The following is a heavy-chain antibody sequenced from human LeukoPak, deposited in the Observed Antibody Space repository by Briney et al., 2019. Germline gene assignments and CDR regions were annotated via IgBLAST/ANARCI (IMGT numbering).Heavy chain of an antibody. CDR2: IEQDGSEK. CDR1: GFTFSNYW. V-gene: IGHV3-7*01. J-gene: IGHJ4*02. D-gene: IGHD3-10*01. CDR3: ARDPYYNGSWSYFVEY. Sequence: GGSLRLFCAASGFTFSNYWMSWVRQAPGKGLEWVANIEQDGSEKYYVGSVKGRFTISRDNAKNSLYLQINSLRAEDTAVYYCARDPYYNGSWSYFVEYWGQGTLVTVSS.